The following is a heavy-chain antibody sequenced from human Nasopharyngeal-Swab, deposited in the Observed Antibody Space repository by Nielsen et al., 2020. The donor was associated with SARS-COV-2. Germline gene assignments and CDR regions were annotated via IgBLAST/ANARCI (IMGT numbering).Heavy chain of an antibody. V-gene: IGHV1-58*01. CDR2: IVVGSGNT. D-gene: IGHD1-26*01. J-gene: IGHJ3*02. Sequence: SVKVSCKASGFTFTSSAVQWVRQARGQRLEWIGWIVVGSGNTNYAQKFQERVTITRDMSTSTAYMELSSLRSEDTAVYYCAKDPSGSYWDDAFDIWGQGTMVTVSS. CDR1: GFTFTSSA. CDR3: AKDPSGSYWDDAFDI.